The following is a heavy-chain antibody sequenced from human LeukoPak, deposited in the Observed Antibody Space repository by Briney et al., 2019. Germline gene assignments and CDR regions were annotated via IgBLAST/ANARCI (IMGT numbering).Heavy chain of an antibody. Sequence: SLRFSCGASGFAFDDYGIHGCGRAPGKGRGWGAGISWDSAVIGYADSVKGRFTLSRDSAKTSLYLQVNSLRTGDPAFYYGVKDCATGWAPSFASWGQGTLVTVSS. D-gene: IGHD6-19*01. J-gene: IGHJ4*02. CDR2: ISWDSAVI. V-gene: IGHV3-9*01. CDR1: GFAFDDYG. CDR3: VKDCATGWAPSFAS.